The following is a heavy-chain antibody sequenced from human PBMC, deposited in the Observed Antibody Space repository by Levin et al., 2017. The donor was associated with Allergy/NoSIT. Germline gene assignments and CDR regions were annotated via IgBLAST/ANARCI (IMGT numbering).Heavy chain of an antibody. D-gene: IGHD1-26*01. CDR1: GFTFSDYY. CDR2: ISSSGTTI. V-gene: IGHV3-11*01. Sequence: GGSLRLSCAASGFTFSDYYMSWIRQAPGKGLEWVSYISSSGTTIYYADSVKGRFTISRDNAKNSLYLQMNSLRPDDTAVYYCARALTVVGAAYYWGQGTLVTVSS. CDR3: ARALTVVGAAYY. J-gene: IGHJ4*02.